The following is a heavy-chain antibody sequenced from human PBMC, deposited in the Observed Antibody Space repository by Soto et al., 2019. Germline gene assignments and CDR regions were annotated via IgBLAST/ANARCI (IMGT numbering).Heavy chain of an antibody. CDR3: ARGGTIFGVVILYYYYGMDV. D-gene: IGHD3-3*01. CDR2: INHSGSI. V-gene: IGHV4-34*01. Sequence: TSETLSLSCAVYGGSFSGYYWSWIRQPPGKGLEWIGEINHSGSINFNPSLKSRVTISVDTSKNQFSLKLSSVTAADTAVYYCARGGTIFGVVILYYYYGMDVWGQGTTVTVSS. CDR1: GGSFSGYY. J-gene: IGHJ6*02.